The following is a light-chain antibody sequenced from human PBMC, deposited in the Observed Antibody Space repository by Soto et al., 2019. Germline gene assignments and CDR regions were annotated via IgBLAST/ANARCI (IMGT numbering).Light chain of an antibody. CDR3: EQYGTTRLT. CDR2: DAS. Sequence: EIVLTQSPGTLSLSPGERATLSCRASQSVANNYLAWYQQKPGQAPRFLIYDASSRATGIPDRFSGSGSGTDFTLTISRLEPEDFAVYYCEQYGTTRLTFGGGTKVEIK. V-gene: IGKV3-20*01. CDR1: QSVANNY. J-gene: IGKJ4*01.